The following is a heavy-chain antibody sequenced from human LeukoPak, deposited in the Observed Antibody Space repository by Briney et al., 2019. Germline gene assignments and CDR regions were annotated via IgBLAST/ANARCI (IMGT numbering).Heavy chain of an antibody. CDR2: INHSGST. J-gene: IGHJ4*02. CDR3: ARSGYDSSGYYVPNY. CDR1: GGSFSGYY. D-gene: IGHD3-22*01. V-gene: IGHV4-34*01. Sequence: SETLSLTCAVYGGSFSGYYWSWIRQPPGKGLEWIGEINHSGSTNCNPSLKSRVTISVDTSKNQFSLKLSSVTAADTAVYYCARSGYDSSGYYVPNYWGQGTLVTVSS.